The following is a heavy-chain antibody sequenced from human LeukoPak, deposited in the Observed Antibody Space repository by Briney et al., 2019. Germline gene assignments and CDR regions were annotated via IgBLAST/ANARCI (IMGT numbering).Heavy chain of an antibody. J-gene: IGHJ6*03. CDR2: IYHSGST. Sequence: PSETLSLTCTVSGYSISSGYYWGWIRQPPGKGLEWIGSIYHSGSTYYNPSLKSRVTISVDTSKNQFSLKLSSVTAADTAVYYCARVVWFGESQTFYYYYYMDVWGKGTTVTVSS. CDR1: GYSISSGYY. V-gene: IGHV4-38-2*02. D-gene: IGHD3-10*01. CDR3: ARVVWFGESQTFYYYYYMDV.